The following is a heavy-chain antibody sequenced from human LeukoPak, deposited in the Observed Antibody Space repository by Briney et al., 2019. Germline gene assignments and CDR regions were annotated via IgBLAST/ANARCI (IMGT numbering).Heavy chain of an antibody. CDR2: IYHSGST. J-gene: IGHJ4*02. V-gene: IGHV4-30-2*01. D-gene: IGHD2-2*01. CDR1: GGSISSGGYY. CDR3: TRDSSISWFFL. Sequence: SQTLSLTCTVSGGSISSGGYYWSRIRQPPGKGLEWIGYIYHSGSTYYNPSLKGRVTISADTSKNQFSLKLTSVTAADTAVYYCTRDSSISWFFLWGQGVLVTVSS.